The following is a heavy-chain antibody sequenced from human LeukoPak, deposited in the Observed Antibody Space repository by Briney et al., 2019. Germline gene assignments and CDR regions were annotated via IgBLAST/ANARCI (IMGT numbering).Heavy chain of an antibody. Sequence: TSETLSLTCGVSGGSITNTNYWTWVRQPPGKGLEWIGEVNLQGSTNYNPSLMGRVAISVDTSENHISLQLTSVTAADTAVYYCAREGGPYRPLDYSGQGTLVTVSS. CDR1: GGSITNTNY. V-gene: IGHV4-4*02. CDR3: AREGGPYRPLDY. J-gene: IGHJ4*02. CDR2: VNLQGST.